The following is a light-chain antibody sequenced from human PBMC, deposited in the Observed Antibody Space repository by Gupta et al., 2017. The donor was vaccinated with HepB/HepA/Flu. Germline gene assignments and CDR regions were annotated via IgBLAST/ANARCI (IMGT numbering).Light chain of an antibody. V-gene: IGKV3-15*01. CDR1: HSVGSD. CDR2: RTS. Sequence: VMTQSPGTLSVSPGERATLSCWASHSVGSDLAWYQQKPGQAPRLLIHRTSARAAGIPDRFSGSGSGTEFTLTITSVQSEDAAFYYCQQYNNWRTFGQGTKLEI. J-gene: IGKJ1*01. CDR3: QQYNNWRT.